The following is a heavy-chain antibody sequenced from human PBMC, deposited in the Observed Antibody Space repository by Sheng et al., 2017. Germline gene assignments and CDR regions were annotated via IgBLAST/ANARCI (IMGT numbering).Heavy chain of an antibody. Sequence: QLQLQESGPGLVKPSETLSLTCTVSGGSISSISYYWGWIRQPPGKGLEWIGSIYYSGSTYYNPSLKSRVTISVDTSKNQFSLKLSSVTAADTAVYYCAGDVEMATIWGYWGQGTPGHRLL. CDR2: IYYSGST. CDR1: GGSISSISYY. J-gene: IGHJ4*02. D-gene: IGHD5-12*01. V-gene: IGHV4-39*07. CDR3: AGDVEMATIWGY.